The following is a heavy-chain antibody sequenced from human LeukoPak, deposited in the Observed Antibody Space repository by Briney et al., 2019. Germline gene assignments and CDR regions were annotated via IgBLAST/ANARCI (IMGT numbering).Heavy chain of an antibody. V-gene: IGHV3-9*01. CDR2: ISWNSGSI. CDR3: AKGRRDGYHPPVY. Sequence: PGGSLRLSCAASGFTFDDYAMHWVRQAPGKGLEWVSGISWNSGSIGYADSVKGRFTISRDNAKNSLYLQMNSLRAEDTALYYCAKGRRDGYHPPVYWGQGTLVTVSS. CDR1: GFTFDDYA. D-gene: IGHD5-24*01. J-gene: IGHJ4*02.